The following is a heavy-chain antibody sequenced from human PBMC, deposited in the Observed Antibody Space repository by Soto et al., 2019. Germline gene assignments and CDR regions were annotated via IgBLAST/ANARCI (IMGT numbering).Heavy chain of an antibody. CDR3: ARTAYCSGDSCYFGWFDP. CDR1: GGSISSYC. CDR2: IYYSGST. Sequence: PSETLSLTCTVSGGSISSYCWSWIRQTPGQGLEWIAYIYYSGSTNYNPSLKSRVTISLDTSKNRFSLKMSSVTAADTAVYYCARTAYCSGDSCYFGWFDPWGQGTLVTVSS. V-gene: IGHV4-59*01. D-gene: IGHD2-15*01. J-gene: IGHJ5*02.